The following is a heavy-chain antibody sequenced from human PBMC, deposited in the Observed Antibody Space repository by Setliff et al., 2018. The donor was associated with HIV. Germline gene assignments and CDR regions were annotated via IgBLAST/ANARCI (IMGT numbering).Heavy chain of an antibody. V-gene: IGHV4-34*01. CDR3: ARARADRLNWFDP. D-gene: IGHD6-6*01. CDR1: GGSFSGYY. CDR2: INHSGST. Sequence: PSETLSLTCAVYGGSFSGYYWSWIRQPPGKGLGWIGEINHSGSTNYNPSLKSRVTISVDTSKNQFSLKLSSVTAADTAVYYCARARADRLNWFDPWCQGTLVTVSS. J-gene: IGHJ5*02.